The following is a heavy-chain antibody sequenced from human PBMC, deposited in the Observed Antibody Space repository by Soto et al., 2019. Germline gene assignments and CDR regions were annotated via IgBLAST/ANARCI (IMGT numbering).Heavy chain of an antibody. J-gene: IGHJ6*02. CDR2: IIPIFGTA. D-gene: IGHD3-10*01. V-gene: IGHV1-69*13. Sequence: QVQLVQSGAEVKKPGASVKVSCKASGGTFSSYAISWVRQAPEQGLEWMGGIIPIFGTANYAQKFQGRVTITADESTSTAYMELSSLRSEDTAVYYCARDRGYYYGSGSPSYGMDVWGQGTTVTVSS. CDR1: GGTFSSYA. CDR3: ARDRGYYYGSGSPSYGMDV.